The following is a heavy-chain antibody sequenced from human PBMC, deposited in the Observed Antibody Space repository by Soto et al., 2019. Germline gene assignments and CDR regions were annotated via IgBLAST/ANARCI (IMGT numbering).Heavy chain of an antibody. CDR1: GYSFSSYY. Sequence: ASVKVSCKASGYSFSSYYMHWVRQAPGQGLEWMGVINPSGDSITYAQKFQGRVTMTKDTSTSTIFMEVSSLRSEDTAVYFCARDWEFGYWGQ. J-gene: IGHJ4*01. CDR3: ARDWEFGY. D-gene: IGHD1-26*01. V-gene: IGHV1-46*01. CDR2: INPSGDSI.